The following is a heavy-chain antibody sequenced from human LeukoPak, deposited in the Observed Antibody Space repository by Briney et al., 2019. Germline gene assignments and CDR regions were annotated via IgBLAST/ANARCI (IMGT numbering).Heavy chain of an antibody. CDR1: GFTFSSYA. CDR2: ISYDGSNK. V-gene: IGHV3-30-3*01. CDR3: ARGDQWLFQYYFDY. Sequence: GRSLRLSCAASGFTFSSYAMHWVRQAPGKGLEWVAVISYDGSNKYYADSVKGRFTISRDNSKNTLYLQMNSLGAEDTAVYYCARGDQWLFQYYFDYWGQGTLVTVSS. J-gene: IGHJ4*02. D-gene: IGHD3-22*01.